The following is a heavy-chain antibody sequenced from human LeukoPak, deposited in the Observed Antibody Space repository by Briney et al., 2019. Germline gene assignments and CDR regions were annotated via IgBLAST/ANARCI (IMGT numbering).Heavy chain of an antibody. D-gene: IGHD2-8*01. CDR3: ARAGLYAGSGLDF. V-gene: IGHV3-33*01. J-gene: IGHJ4*02. Sequence: GGSLRLSCVASGFTFSSYGMHWVRQAPGKGPEWVAVIWFDGSNKYYADSVKGRFTISRDNAKNSMYLQMNSLRAEDTAVYYCARAGLYAGSGLDFWGQGTLVTVSS. CDR2: IWFDGSNK. CDR1: GFTFSSYG.